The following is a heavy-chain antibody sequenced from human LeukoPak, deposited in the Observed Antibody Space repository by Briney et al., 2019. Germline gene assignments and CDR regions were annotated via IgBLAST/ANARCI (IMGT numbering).Heavy chain of an antibody. V-gene: IGHV3-23*01. CDR3: AAIVVVAATPDY. CDR1: GFTFSSYA. J-gene: IGHJ4*02. D-gene: IGHD2-15*01. Sequence: GGSLRLSCAASGFTFSSYAMSWVRQAPGKGLEWVSAISGSGGSTYYADSVKGRFTISRANSKNTLYLQMNSLRAEDTAVYYCAAIVVVAATPDYWGQGTLVTVSS. CDR2: ISGSGGST.